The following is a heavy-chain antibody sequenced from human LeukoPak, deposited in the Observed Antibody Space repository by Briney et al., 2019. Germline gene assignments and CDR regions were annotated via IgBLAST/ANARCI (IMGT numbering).Heavy chain of an antibody. Sequence: GGSLRLSCAASGFIFSSYAMSWVRQAPGKGQEWASAISGSGGSTYYADSVKGRFTISRDNSKNTLYLQMNSLRAEDTAVYYCARDGSLDYWGQGTLVTVSS. J-gene: IGHJ4*02. CDR1: GFIFSSYA. CDR3: ARDGSLDY. D-gene: IGHD1-26*01. V-gene: IGHV3-23*01. CDR2: ISGSGGST.